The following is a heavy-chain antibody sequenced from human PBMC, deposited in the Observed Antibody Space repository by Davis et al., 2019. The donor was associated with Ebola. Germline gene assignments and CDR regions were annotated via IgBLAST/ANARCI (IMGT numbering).Heavy chain of an antibody. V-gene: IGHV1-18*01. J-gene: IGHJ6*02. CDR2: ISAYNGNT. CDR3: AREGSSSWYFYGMDV. CDR1: CYTFISPG. Sequence: SVPVPRLASCYTFISPGTSRVRHAPGHGLEWMGRISAYNGNTNYAQKLQGRVTMTTDTSTSTAYMELRSLRSDDTAVYYRAREGSSSWYFYGMDVWGQGTTVTVSS. D-gene: IGHD6-13*01.